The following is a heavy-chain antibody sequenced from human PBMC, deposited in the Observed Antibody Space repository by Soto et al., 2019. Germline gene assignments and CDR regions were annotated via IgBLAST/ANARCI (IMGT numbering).Heavy chain of an antibody. J-gene: IGHJ6*02. Sequence: LRLSCAASGFTVSSNYMSWVRQAPGKGLEWVSVIYSGGSTYYADSVKGRFTISRGNSKNTLYLQMNSLRAEDTAVYYCARVEGFRIAVAGTLDYYYYYGMDVWGQWTTVTVSS. CDR3: ARVEGFRIAVAGTLDYYYYYGMDV. D-gene: IGHD6-19*01. CDR1: GFTVSSNY. V-gene: IGHV3-66*01. CDR2: IYSGGST.